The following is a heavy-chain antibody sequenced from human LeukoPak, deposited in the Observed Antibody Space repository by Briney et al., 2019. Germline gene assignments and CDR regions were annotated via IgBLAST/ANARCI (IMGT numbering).Heavy chain of an antibody. CDR3: ARDGSMAAAGWGYYYYYYMDV. J-gene: IGHJ6*03. CDR1: GYTLTELS. V-gene: IGHV1-46*01. D-gene: IGHD6-13*01. CDR2: INPSGGST. Sequence: ASVKVSCKVSGYTLTELSMHWVRQAPGQGLEWMGIINPSGGSTSYAQKFQGRVTITADKSTSTAYMELSSLRSEDTAVYYCARDGSMAAAGWGYYYYYYMDVWGKGTTVTVSS.